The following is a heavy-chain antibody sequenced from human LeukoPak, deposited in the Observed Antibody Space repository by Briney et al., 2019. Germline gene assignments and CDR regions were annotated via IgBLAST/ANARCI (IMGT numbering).Heavy chain of an antibody. CDR3: ARDRVMVRALPHYYYYMDV. Sequence: PSETLSLTCTVSGGSISSSSYYWRWIRQPAGKGLEWIGRIYTSGSTNYNPSLKSRVTISVDTSKNQFSLKLSSVSAADTAVYYCARDRVMVRALPHYYYYMDVWGKGTTVTVSS. CDR2: IYTSGST. J-gene: IGHJ6*03. D-gene: IGHD3-10*01. CDR1: GGSISSSSYY. V-gene: IGHV4-61*02.